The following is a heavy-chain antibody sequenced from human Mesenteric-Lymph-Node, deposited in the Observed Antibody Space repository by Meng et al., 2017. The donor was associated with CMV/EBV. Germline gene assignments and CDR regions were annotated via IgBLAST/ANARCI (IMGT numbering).Heavy chain of an antibody. CDR1: GGTFSSYA. D-gene: IGHD5-12*01. J-gene: IGHJ4*02. Sequence: CKASGGTFSSYAISWVRQAPGQGLEWMGGIIPIFGTANYAQKFQGRVTMTRDTSTSTVYMELSSLRSEDTAVYYCARGYSGYVGFDYWGQGTLVTVSS. CDR3: ARGYSGYVGFDY. CDR2: IIPIFGTA. V-gene: IGHV1-69*05.